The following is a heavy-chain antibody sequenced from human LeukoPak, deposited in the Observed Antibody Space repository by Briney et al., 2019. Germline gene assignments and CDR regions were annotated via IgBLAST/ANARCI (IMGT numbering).Heavy chain of an antibody. Sequence: SETLSLTCTVSGGSISSYYWSWIRQPPGKGLEWIGYIYYSGSTNYNPSLKSRVTISVDTSKNQFSLKLSSVTAADTAVYYCARDQDEYSYSYYYYGMDVWGQGTTVTVSS. J-gene: IGHJ6*02. CDR3: ARDQDEYSYSYYYYGMDV. CDR1: GGSISSYY. CDR2: IYYSGST. V-gene: IGHV4-59*12. D-gene: IGHD5-18*01.